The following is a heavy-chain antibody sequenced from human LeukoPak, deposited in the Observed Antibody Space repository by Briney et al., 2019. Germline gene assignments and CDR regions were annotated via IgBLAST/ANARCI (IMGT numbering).Heavy chain of an antibody. D-gene: IGHD6-19*01. CDR1: GFTFSSYA. CDR2: ISGSGGST. J-gene: IGHJ4*02. V-gene: IGHV3-23*01. Sequence: TGGSLRLSCAASGFTFSSYAMSWVRQAPGKGLEWVSAISGSGGSTYYADSVKGRFTISRDNSKNTLYLQMNSLGAEDTAVYYCAKDRYSSGWYSYWGQGTLVTVSS. CDR3: AKDRYSSGWYSY.